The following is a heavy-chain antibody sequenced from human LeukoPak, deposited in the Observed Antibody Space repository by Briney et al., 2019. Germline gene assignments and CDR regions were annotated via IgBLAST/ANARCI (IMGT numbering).Heavy chain of an antibody. CDR2: INPSGGST. CDR3: AREDYDSSGYYRGYFDY. D-gene: IGHD3-22*01. V-gene: IGHV1-46*01. CDR1: GYTFTSYY. J-gene: IGHJ4*02. Sequence: ASVKVSCKASGYTFTSYYMHWVRQAPGQGLEWMGIINPSGGSTSYAQKFQGRVTMTRDMSTSTVYMELSSPRSEDTAVYYCAREDYDSSGYYRGYFDYWGQGTLVTVSS.